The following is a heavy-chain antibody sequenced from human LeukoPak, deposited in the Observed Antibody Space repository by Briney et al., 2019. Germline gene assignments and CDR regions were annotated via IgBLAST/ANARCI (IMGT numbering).Heavy chain of an antibody. D-gene: IGHD6-25*01. CDR3: LNAAIDY. Sequence: GGSLRLSCTASGFTFGDYAMSWVRQAPGKGLEWVAAISGSGGTTYYADSVKGRFTISRDNSKNTLYLQMNSLRAEDTAVYYCLNAAIDYWGQGTLVTVSS. CDR2: ISGSGGTT. CDR1: GFTFGDYA. J-gene: IGHJ4*02. V-gene: IGHV3-23*01.